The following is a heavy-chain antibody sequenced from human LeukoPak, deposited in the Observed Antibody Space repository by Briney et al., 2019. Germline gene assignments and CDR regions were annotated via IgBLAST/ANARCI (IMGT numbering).Heavy chain of an antibody. J-gene: IGHJ6*03. CDR1: GYTFTGYY. Sequence: GASVKVSCKASGYTFTGYYMHWVRQAPGRGLEWMGWINPNSGGTNYAQKFQGRVTMTRDTSISTAYMELSRLRSDDTAVYYCARDHSSTVTTYYYYYYMDVWGKGTTVTVSS. V-gene: IGHV1-2*02. CDR2: INPNSGGT. CDR3: ARDHSSTVTTYYYYYYMDV. D-gene: IGHD4-17*01.